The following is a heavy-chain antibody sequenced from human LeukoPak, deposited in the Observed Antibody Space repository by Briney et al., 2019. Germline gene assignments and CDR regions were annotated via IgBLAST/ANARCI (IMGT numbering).Heavy chain of an antibody. V-gene: IGHV5-51*01. Sequence: KRGGSLKISCKASGYFFTSYWIGWVRQMPGKGLEWMGIINPSDSDTRYSPSFQGQVTISADKSISTVYLQWSSPKASDTAKYYCAKGYSRVDYWGQGTLVTVSS. J-gene: IGHJ4*02. CDR2: INPSDSDT. CDR3: AKGYSRVDY. D-gene: IGHD5-12*01. CDR1: GYFFTSYW.